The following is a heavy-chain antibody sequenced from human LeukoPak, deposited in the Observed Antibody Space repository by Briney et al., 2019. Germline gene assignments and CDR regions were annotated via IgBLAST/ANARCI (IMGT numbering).Heavy chain of an antibody. CDR3: ARGRGTSGSNRDFYYYYYMDI. D-gene: IGHD2-15*01. CDR2: INAANGNT. CDR1: GYSFTTKT. Sequence: ASVKVSCKASGYSFTTKTIHWVRQAPGQRLEWMGWINAANGNTKYSQEFQGRVTITRDTSASTAYMEMSSLRSDDMAVYYCARGRGTSGSNRDFYYYYYMDIWGKGTTVIVSS. J-gene: IGHJ6*03. V-gene: IGHV1-3*03.